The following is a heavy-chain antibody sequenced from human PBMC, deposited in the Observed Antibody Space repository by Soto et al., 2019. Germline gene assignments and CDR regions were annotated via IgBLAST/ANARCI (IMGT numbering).Heavy chain of an antibody. Sequence: QVQLQESGPGLVKPSATLSLTCTVSGGSSSSYYWSWIRQPPGKGLGWIGYIYYSGSTNYNTSLKSRVTISVDTSKNQFARKLSAVTAAYTSVYYCARAGSSGYSYWGQGTLVTVSS. CDR3: ARAGSSGYSY. CDR2: IYYSGST. D-gene: IGHD3-22*01. CDR1: GGSSSSYY. V-gene: IGHV4-59*01. J-gene: IGHJ4*02.